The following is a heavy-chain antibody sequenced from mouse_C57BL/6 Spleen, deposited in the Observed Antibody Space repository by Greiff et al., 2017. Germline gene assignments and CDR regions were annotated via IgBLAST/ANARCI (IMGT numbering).Heavy chain of an antibody. CDR1: GYTFTDYY. D-gene: IGHD3-3*01. CDR3: ARGGDSFDY. Sequence: VQLQESGAELVRPGASVKLSCKASGYTFTDYYINWVKQRPGQGLEWIARIYPGSGNTYYNEKFKGKATLTAEKSSSTAYMQLSSLTSEDSAVYFCARGGDSFDYWGQGTTLTVSS. V-gene: IGHV1-76*01. J-gene: IGHJ2*01. CDR2: IYPGSGNT.